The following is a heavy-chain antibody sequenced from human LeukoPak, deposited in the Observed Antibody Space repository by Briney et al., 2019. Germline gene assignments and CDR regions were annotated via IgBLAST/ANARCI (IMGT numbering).Heavy chain of an antibody. CDR2: ISFDGTNK. CDR1: GFTFSNYA. D-gene: IGHD3-10*01. V-gene: IGHV3-30-3*01. J-gene: IGHJ4*02. CDR3: ARDMYDNGWSSFDY. Sequence: GGSLRLSCAASGFTFSNYAMHWVRQAPGKGLEGVAVISFDGTNKYLANSVQGRFTISRDNFKNTLYLQMNSLRAEDTALYYCARDMYDNGWSSFDYWGQGTLVTVSS.